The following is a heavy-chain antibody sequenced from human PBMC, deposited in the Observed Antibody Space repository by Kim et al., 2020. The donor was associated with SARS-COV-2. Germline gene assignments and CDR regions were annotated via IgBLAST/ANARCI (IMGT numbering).Heavy chain of an antibody. V-gene: IGHV3-53*03. CDR3: ARARRPYSYYCYYMDV. Sequence: SVKGRFTNSRDNSKNTLYLRMNSLRAEDTAVYYCARARRPYSYYCYYMDVWGKGTTVTVSS. J-gene: IGHJ6*03. D-gene: IGHD2-15*01.